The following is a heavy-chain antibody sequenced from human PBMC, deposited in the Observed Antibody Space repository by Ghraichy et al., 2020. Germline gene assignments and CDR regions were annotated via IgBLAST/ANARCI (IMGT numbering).Heavy chain of an antibody. CDR1: GFTFRTYA. CDR3: VRVVPRKQAWLGYADF. J-gene: IGHJ4*02. Sequence: GESLNISCSASGFTFRTYAMYWVRQAPGKGLEFVSAIGSAGLSTYYAESVKGRFAISTDTSKNTLYLQMSSLRVEDTAVYYCVRVVPRKQAWLGYADFWGQGTLVTASS. D-gene: IGHD5-18*01. V-gene: IGHV3-64D*06. CDR2: IGSAGLST.